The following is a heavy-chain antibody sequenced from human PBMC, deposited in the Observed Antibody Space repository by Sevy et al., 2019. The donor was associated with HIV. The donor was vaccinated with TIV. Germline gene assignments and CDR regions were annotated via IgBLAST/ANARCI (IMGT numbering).Heavy chain of an antibody. CDR2: IWYDGSNK. CDR1: AFTFSSYG. Sequence: GGSLRLSCAASAFTFSSYGMHWVRQAPGKGLEWVAVIWYDGSNKYYADSVKGRFTISRDNSKNTLYLQMNSLRAEDTAVYYCAREGGYCSGGSCWGAFDIWGQGTMVTVSS. CDR3: AREGGYCSGGSCWGAFDI. D-gene: IGHD2-15*01. J-gene: IGHJ3*02. V-gene: IGHV3-33*01.